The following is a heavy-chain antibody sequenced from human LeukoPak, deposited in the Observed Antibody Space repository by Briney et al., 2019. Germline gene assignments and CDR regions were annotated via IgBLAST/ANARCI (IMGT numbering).Heavy chain of an antibody. CDR3: ARGAYYYGSRTNWFDP. V-gene: IGHV4-59*01. D-gene: IGHD3-10*01. CDR2: IYYSGST. J-gene: IGHJ5*02. CDR1: GGSISSYY. Sequence: PSETLSLTCTVSGGSISSYYWSWIRQPPGKGLEWIGYIYYSGSTNYNPSLKSRVTISVDTSKNQFSLKLSSVTAADTAVYYCARGAYYYGSRTNWFDPWGQGTLVTVSS.